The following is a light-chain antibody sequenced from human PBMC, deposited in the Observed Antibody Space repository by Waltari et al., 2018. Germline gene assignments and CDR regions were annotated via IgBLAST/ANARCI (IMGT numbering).Light chain of an antibody. CDR2: WAS. V-gene: IGKV4-1*01. J-gene: IGKJ4*01. CDR3: QQFYSTPLT. Sequence: DIVMTQSPDSLAVSLGERATINCKSSQSIFYMSTNKNYLAWYQQKPGQPPKLLIYWASTRESGVPDRFSGTGSGTDFTLTISSLQAGDVAVYYCQQFYSTPLTFGGGTKVEIK. CDR1: QSIFYMSTNKNY.